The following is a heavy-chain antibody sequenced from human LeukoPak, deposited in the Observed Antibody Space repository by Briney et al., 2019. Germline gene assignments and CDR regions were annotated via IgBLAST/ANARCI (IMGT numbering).Heavy chain of an antibody. CDR3: AREPATTPEFHTSHHY. D-gene: IGHD1-7*01. J-gene: IGHJ4*02. V-gene: IGHV4-4*02. CDR1: GGSISSSNW. Sequence: SGTLSLTCAVSGGSISSSNWWSWVRQPPGKGLEWIGEIYHSGSTNYNPSLKSRVTISVDTSKNQFSLKLSSVTAADTAVYYCAREPATTPEFHTSHHYWGQGTLVTVSS. CDR2: IYHSGST.